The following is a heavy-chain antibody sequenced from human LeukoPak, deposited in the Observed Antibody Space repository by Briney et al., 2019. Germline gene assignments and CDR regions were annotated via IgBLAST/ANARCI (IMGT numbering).Heavy chain of an antibody. D-gene: IGHD4-23*01. CDR3: TTDSTVIKVEDAFDI. CDR1: GFTFSNAW. Sequence: GGSLRLSCAASGFTFSNAWMSWVRQAPGKGLEWVGRIKSKTDGGTTDYAAPVKGRFTISRDDSKNTLYLQMNSLKTEDTAVYYCTTDSTVIKVEDAFDIWGQGTMVTVSS. CDR2: IKSKTDGGTT. J-gene: IGHJ3*02. V-gene: IGHV3-15*01.